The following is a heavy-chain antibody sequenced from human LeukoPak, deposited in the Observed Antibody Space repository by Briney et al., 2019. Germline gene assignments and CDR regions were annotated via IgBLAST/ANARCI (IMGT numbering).Heavy chain of an antibody. CDR2: IYYSGST. Sequence: PSETLSLTCTVSGGSISSYYWSWIRQPPGKGLEWIGYIYYSGSTNYNPSLKSRVTISVDTSKNQFSLKLSSVTAADTAVYYCASYGSGSYSLDYWGQGTLVTVSS. CDR3: ASYGSGSYSLDY. D-gene: IGHD3-10*01. V-gene: IGHV4-59*08. CDR1: GGSISSYY. J-gene: IGHJ4*02.